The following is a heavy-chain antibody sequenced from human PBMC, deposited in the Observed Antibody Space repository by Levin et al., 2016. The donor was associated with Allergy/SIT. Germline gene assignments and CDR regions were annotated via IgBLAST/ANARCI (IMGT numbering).Heavy chain of an antibody. J-gene: IGHJ3*02. CDR1: GFTFSSYG. CDR3: ARDEEGYGSGAVSDAFDI. V-gene: IGHV3-33*01. CDR2: IWYDGSNK. D-gene: IGHD3-10*01. Sequence: LKISCAASGFTFSSYGMHWVRQAPGKGLEWVAVIWYDGSNKYYADSVKGRFTISRDNSMNTLYLQMNSLRAEDTAVYYCARDEEGYGSGAVSDAFDIWGQGTMVTVSS.